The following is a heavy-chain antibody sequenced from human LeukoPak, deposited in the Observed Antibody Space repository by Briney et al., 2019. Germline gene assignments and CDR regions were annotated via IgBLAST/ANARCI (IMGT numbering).Heavy chain of an antibody. Sequence: GGSLRLSCAASGFTFSNNWMHWVRQAPGKGLVWVSRINSDGRTTTYADSVKGRFTISRDNARNTLYLQMNSLRAEDTAVYYCATIKEGWGQGTLVTVSS. D-gene: IGHD3-9*01. CDR3: ATIKEG. J-gene: IGHJ4*02. CDR2: INSDGRTT. CDR1: GFTFSNNW. V-gene: IGHV3-74*01.